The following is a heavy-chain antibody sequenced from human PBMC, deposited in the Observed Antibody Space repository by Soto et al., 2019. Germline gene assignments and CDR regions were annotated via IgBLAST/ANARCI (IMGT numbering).Heavy chain of an antibody. D-gene: IGHD1-7*01. V-gene: IGHV4-34*01. Sequence: SETLSLTCAVYGGSFSGYYWSWIRQPPGKGLEWIGEINHSGSTNYNPSLKSRVTISVDTSKNQFSLKLSSVTAADTAVYYCARGEFYNWNYVGLRLPDYWGQGTLVTFSS. CDR2: INHSGST. J-gene: IGHJ4*02. CDR3: ARGEFYNWNYVGLRLPDY. CDR1: GGSFSGYY.